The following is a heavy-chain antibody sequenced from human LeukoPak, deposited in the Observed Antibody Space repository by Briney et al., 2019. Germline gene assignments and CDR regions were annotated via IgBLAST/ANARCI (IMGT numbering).Heavy chain of an antibody. CDR2: ISVGGGST. CDR3: AKDLTSLGATNY. J-gene: IGHJ4*02. Sequence: GGSLRLSCAASGFTFSSYAMSCVRQAPGKGLEWVSAISVGGGSTYYADSVKGRFTISRDNSKNTLYLQMNSLRAEDTAVYYCAKDLTSLGATNYWGQGTLVTVSS. D-gene: IGHD1-26*01. V-gene: IGHV3-23*01. CDR1: GFTFSSYA.